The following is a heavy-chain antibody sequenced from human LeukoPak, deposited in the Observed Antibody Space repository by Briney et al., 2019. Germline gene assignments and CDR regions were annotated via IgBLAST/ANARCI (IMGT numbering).Heavy chain of an antibody. D-gene: IGHD4-17*01. CDR3: AEMAPHDYGDYFDY. J-gene: IGHJ4*02. CDR2: ISGSGGST. Sequence: GGSLRLSCAASGFTFSSYAMSWVRQAPGKGLEWVSAISGSGGSTYYADSVKGRFTISRDNSKNTLYLQISSLRAEDTDVYYCAEMAPHDYGDYFDYWGQGTLVTVSS. CDR1: GFTFSSYA. V-gene: IGHV3-23*01.